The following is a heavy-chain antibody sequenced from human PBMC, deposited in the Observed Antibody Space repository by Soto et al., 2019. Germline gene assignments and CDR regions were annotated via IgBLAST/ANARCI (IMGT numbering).Heavy chain of an antibody. Sequence: ASVKVSCKVSGYTLTELSMHWVRQAPGKGLEWMGGFDPEDGETIYAQKFQGRVTMAEDTSTDTAYMELSSLRSEDTAVYYCATPPPTYYDILTGYHFDYWGQGTLVTVSS. D-gene: IGHD3-9*01. CDR1: GYTLTELS. J-gene: IGHJ4*02. CDR2: FDPEDGET. CDR3: ATPPPTYYDILTGYHFDY. V-gene: IGHV1-24*01.